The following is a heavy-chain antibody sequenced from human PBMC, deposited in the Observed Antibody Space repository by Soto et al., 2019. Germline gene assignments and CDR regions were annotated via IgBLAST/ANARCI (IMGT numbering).Heavy chain of an antibody. V-gene: IGHV3-30*04. D-gene: IGHD3-16*02. CDR2: ISYDGSNK. CDR3: ARDRLRLGELSLLGYFDY. CDR1: GFTFSSHT. Sequence: QVQLEESGGGVVQPGGSLRLSCAASGFTFSSHTMHWVRQAPGKGLDWVASISYDGSNKYYADSVKGRFTISRDNSKNTLSVQMDSLRAEDTAVYYCARDRLRLGELSLLGYFDYWGQGTLVTVSS. J-gene: IGHJ4*02.